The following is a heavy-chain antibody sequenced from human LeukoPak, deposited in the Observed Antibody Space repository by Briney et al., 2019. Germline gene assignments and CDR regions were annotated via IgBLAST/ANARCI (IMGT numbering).Heavy chain of an antibody. Sequence: SGTLSLTCAVSGGSISSGGYSWSWIRQPPGKGLEWIGYIYYSGSTYYNPSLKSRVTISVDTSKNQFSLKLSSVTAADTAVYYCAREILVSSSSESPWFDPWGQGTLVTVSS. CDR2: IYYSGST. V-gene: IGHV4-30-4*07. J-gene: IGHJ5*02. CDR1: GGSISSGGYS. D-gene: IGHD6-6*01. CDR3: AREILVSSSSESPWFDP.